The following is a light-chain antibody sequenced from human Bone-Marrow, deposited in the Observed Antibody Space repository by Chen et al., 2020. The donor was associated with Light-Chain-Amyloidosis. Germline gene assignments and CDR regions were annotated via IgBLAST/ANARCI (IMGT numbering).Light chain of an antibody. CDR1: SSNIGINY. Sequence: QSVLTQPPSASGTPGQRVTISCSGASSNIGINYVYWYQHFTGAAPNLLIHRNNPRPSGVPDRSSASKSGTGDFAAIRGLRSEDEADYYCAAWDGRLSGYVFGTGTKVFVL. CDR3: AAWDGRLSGYV. CDR2: RNN. J-gene: IGLJ1*01. V-gene: IGLV1-47*01.